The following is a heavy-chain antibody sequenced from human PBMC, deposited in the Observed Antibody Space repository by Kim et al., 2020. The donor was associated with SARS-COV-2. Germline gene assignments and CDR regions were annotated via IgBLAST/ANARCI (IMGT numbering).Heavy chain of an antibody. CDR3: ARGRSSSWYEVFYFDY. CDR1: GYTFTSYA. D-gene: IGHD6-13*01. V-gene: IGHV1-3*01. CDR2: INAGNGNT. J-gene: IGHJ4*02. Sequence: ASVKVSCKASGYTFTSYAMHWVRQAPGQRLEWMGWINAGNGNTKYSQKFQGRVTITRDTSASTAHMELSSLRSEDTAVYYCARGRSSSWYEVFYFDYWGQGTLVTVSS.